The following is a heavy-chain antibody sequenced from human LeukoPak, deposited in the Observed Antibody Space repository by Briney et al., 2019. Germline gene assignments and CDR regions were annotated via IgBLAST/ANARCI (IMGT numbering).Heavy chain of an antibody. J-gene: IGHJ4*02. CDR2: IYHSGST. D-gene: IGHD6-13*01. CDR1: GGSISSSNW. V-gene: IGHV4-4*02. Sequence: MSSETLSLTCAVSGGSISSSNWWSWVRQPPGKGLEWIGEIYHSGSTNYNPSLKSRVTISVDTSKNQFSLKLSSVTAADTAVYYCARPKYSSSWYRGYFDYWGQGTLVTVSS. CDR3: ARPKYSSSWYRGYFDY.